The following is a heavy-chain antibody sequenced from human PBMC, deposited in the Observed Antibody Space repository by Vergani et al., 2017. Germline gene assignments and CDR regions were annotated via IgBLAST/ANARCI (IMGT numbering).Heavy chain of an antibody. Sequence: EVQLLESGGGLVQPGGSLRLSCAASGFTFSSYAMSWVRQAPGKGLEWVSAISGSGGSTYYADSVKGRFTISRDNSKNSLYLQMNSLRTEDTALYYCAKDRGGSYYINFDYWGQGTLVTVSS. CDR3: AKDRGGSYYINFDY. D-gene: IGHD1-26*01. CDR1: GFTFSSYA. J-gene: IGHJ4*02. CDR2: ISGSGGST. V-gene: IGHV3-23*01.